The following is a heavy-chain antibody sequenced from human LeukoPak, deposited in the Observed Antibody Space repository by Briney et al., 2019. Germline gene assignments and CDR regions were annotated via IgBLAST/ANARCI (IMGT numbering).Heavy chain of an antibody. CDR1: GGSISSYY. V-gene: IGHV4-59*01. Sequence: SETLSLTCTVSGGSISSYYWSWIRQPPGKGLEWIGYIYYSGSTNYNPSLKSRVTISVDTSKNQFSLKLSSVTAADTAVYYCARDRVVVPAASGYYYYYYMDVWGKGTTVTVSS. D-gene: IGHD2-2*01. CDR3: ARDRVVVPAASGYYYYYYMDV. CDR2: IYYSGST. J-gene: IGHJ6*03.